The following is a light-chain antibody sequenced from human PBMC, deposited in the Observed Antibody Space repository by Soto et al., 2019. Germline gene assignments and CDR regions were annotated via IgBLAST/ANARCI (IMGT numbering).Light chain of an antibody. J-gene: IGKJ1*01. CDR1: QSVLYSSNNKNY. Sequence: DIVMTQSPDSLAVSLGERATINCKSSQSVLYSSNNKNYLACYQQKPGQPPKLLIYWASTRESGVPDRFSGSGSGTDFTLTISSLQAEDVAVYYCQHHYSTPPTFGQGTKVEIK. CDR3: QHHYSTPPT. V-gene: IGKV4-1*01. CDR2: WAS.